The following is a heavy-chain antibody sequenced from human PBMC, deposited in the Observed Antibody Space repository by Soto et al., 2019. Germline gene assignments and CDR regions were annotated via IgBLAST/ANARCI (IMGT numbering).Heavy chain of an antibody. CDR3: ARGDNPEY. D-gene: IGHD1-1*01. V-gene: IGHV3-7*03. CDR2: INEDGSEK. J-gene: IGHJ4*02. Sequence: EVQLVESGGGLVQPGGSLRLSCAASGFTFSSHWMTWVRQAPGKGLEWVANINEDGSEKYYVDSVKGRCTISRDNAKNSLYLQMNSLRAEDTALFYCARGDNPEYWGQGTLVTVSS. CDR1: GFTFSSHW.